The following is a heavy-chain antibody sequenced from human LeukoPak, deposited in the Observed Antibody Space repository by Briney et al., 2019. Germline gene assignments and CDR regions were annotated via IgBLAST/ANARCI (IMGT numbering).Heavy chain of an antibody. Sequence: SCKVSRYTLTELSMHWVRQAPGKGLEYVSAISYNGRGTHYAHSVKGRFTISRDNSKNTLYLQMGSLRPEDMGIYYCARGGSTIFGALFDYWGQGALVTVSS. V-gene: IGHV3-64*01. CDR2: ISYNGRGT. J-gene: IGHJ4*02. CDR1: RYTLTELS. CDR3: ARGGSTIFGALFDY. D-gene: IGHD3-3*01.